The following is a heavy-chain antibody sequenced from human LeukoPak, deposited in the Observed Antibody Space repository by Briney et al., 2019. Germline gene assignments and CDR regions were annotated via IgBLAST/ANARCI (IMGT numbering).Heavy chain of an antibody. J-gene: IGHJ4*02. CDR3: AKGQEYYYDSSGLDY. Sequence: GGSLRLSCAASGFTFSSYGMHWVRQAPGKGLEWVAVISYDGSNKYYADSVKGRFTISRDNSKNTLYLQMNSLRAEDTAVYYCAKGQEYYYDSSGLDYWGQGTLVTVSS. V-gene: IGHV3-30*18. D-gene: IGHD3-22*01. CDR1: GFTFSSYG. CDR2: ISYDGSNK.